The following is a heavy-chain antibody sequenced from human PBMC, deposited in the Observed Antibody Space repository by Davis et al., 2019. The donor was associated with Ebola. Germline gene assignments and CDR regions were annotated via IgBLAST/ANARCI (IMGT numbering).Heavy chain of an antibody. CDR3: ARPVVVPAAYYYYYMDV. D-gene: IGHD2-2*01. Sequence: GESLKISCAASGFTFSSYAMSWVRQAPGKGLEWVSAISGSGGSTYYADSVKGRFTISRDNSKNTLYLQMNSLRAEDTAVYYCARPVVVPAAYYYYYMDVWGKGTTVTVSS. V-gene: IGHV3-23*01. CDR1: GFTFSSYA. CDR2: ISGSGGST. J-gene: IGHJ6*03.